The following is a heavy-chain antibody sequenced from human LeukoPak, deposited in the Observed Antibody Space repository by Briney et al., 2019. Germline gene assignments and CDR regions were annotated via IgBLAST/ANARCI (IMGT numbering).Heavy chain of an antibody. D-gene: IGHD3-22*01. CDR1: GFTFDDYT. V-gene: IGHV3-43*01. CDR3: AKDIQTHYDSSGPGDFQH. J-gene: IGHJ1*01. Sequence: GGSLRLSCAASGFTFDDYTMHWVRQAPGKGLEWVSLISWDGGSTYYADSVKGRFTISRDNSKNSLYLQMNSLRTEDTALYYCAKDIQTHYDSSGPGDFQHWGQGTLVTVSS. CDR2: ISWDGGST.